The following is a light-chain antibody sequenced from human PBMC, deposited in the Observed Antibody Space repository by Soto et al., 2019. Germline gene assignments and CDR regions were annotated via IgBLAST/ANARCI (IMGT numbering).Light chain of an antibody. V-gene: IGKV1-39*01. CDR1: QTITTY. Sequence: DIQMTQSPSSLSASVGDRVTITCRASQTITTYLNWYQQKPGKAPKLLIYGASSLQSGVPSRFTGSGSGTDFIITISSLQPEDSTTYHCQQSHSNPWTFGQGTKVEIK. CDR3: QQSHSNPWT. CDR2: GAS. J-gene: IGKJ1*01.